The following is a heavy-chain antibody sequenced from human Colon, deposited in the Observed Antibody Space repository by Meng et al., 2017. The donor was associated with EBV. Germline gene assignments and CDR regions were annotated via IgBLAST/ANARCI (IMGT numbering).Heavy chain of an antibody. CDR1: GTHTVTQG. J-gene: IGHJ4*02. Sequence: SVGGVNNPEDLVEASCYASGTHTVTQGNTSLRRTPVQGLEWMGWISPYDPNTGSPQPRQGRLTMTTVTSTTTAYMALRSLSAHDTTMDYCARVQVRITSFDYWGQGTLVTVSS. V-gene: IGHV1-18*01. CDR3: ARVQVRITSFDY. D-gene: IGHD5-24*01. CDR2: ISPYDPNT.